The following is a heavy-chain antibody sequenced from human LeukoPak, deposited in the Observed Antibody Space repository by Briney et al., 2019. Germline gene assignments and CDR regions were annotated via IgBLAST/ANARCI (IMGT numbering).Heavy chain of an antibody. CDR3: ARLSGSYNYYYGMDV. D-gene: IGHD3-10*01. V-gene: IGHV4-59*01. Sequence: SETLSLTCTVSGGSISSYYWSWIRQPPGKGLEWIGYIYYSGSTNYNPSLKSRVTISVDTSKNQFSLKLSSVTAADTAVYYCARLSGSYNYYYGMDVWGQGTTVTVSS. CDR1: GGSISSYY. J-gene: IGHJ6*02. CDR2: IYYSGST.